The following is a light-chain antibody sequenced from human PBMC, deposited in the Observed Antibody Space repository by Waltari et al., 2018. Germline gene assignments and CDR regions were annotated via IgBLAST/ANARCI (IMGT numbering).Light chain of an antibody. Sequence: NFMLTQPRSVSDSPGKTVTLSCTASSGSIASNYVQGYQQRPGSAPTTVIYQDNQRPSGVPDRFSGSIDSSSNSASLTISGLKTEDEADYYCQSYDTDNHGVFGGGTRLTVL. V-gene: IGLV6-57*02. CDR3: QSYDTDNHGV. CDR1: SGSIASNY. CDR2: QDN. J-gene: IGLJ3*02.